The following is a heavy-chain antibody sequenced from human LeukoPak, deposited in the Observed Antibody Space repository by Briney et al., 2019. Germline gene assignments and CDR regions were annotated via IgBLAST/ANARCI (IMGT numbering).Heavy chain of an antibody. J-gene: IGHJ4*02. V-gene: IGHV3-9*01. Sequence: GXSLRLSCXXSXXTFDDYAXPWVRQAPGKGLEGVSGISWNSGSIGYADSVKGRFTISRDNAKNSLYLQMNSLRAEDTALYYCALSRGSGSFDFDYWGQGTLVTVSS. CDR3: ALSRGSGSFDFDY. CDR1: XXTFDDYA. CDR2: ISWNSGSI. D-gene: IGHD3-10*01.